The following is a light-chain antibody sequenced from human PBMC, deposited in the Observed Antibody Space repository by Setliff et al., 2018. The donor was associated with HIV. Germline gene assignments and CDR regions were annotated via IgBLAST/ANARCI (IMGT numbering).Light chain of an antibody. CDR1: SNDVGRYNL. J-gene: IGLJ3*02. CDR3: CSYAGSSAPVV. V-gene: IGLV2-23*02. CDR2: EVI. Sequence: QSALAQPASVSGSPGQAITISCTGTSNDVGRYNLVSWYQQYPGKAPKVIIYEVIKRPSGVSSRFSGSKSGNTASLTISGLQAEDEADFYCCSYAGSSAPVVFGGGTKGTVL.